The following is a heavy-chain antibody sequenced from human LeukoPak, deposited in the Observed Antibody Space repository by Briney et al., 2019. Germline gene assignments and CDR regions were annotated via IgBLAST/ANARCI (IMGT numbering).Heavy chain of an antibody. CDR3: ARADEYSSPFPVGDY. J-gene: IGHJ4*02. D-gene: IGHD6-6*01. CDR2: ISASGGST. Sequence: SGGSLRLSCAASGFTFSDYAMSWVRQAPGKGLEWVSGISASGGSTYYADSVKGRFTISRDNSKNTLYLQMNSLRAEDTAVYYCARADEYSSPFPVGDYWGQGTLVTVSS. CDR1: GFTFSDYA. V-gene: IGHV3-23*01.